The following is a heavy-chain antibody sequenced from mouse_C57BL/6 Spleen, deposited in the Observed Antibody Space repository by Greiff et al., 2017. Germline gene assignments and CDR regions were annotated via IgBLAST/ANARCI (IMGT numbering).Heavy chain of an antibody. CDR3: AREELRLPAWFAY. J-gene: IGHJ3*01. V-gene: IGHV1-81*01. CDR2: IYPRSGTT. CDR1: GYTFTSYG. Sequence: VQLQQSGAELARPGASVKLSCKASGYTFTSYGISWVKQRTGQGLEWIGEIYPRSGTTYYNEKFKGKATLTADKSSSTAYMELRSLTSEDSAVYFCAREELRLPAWFAYWGQGTLVTVSA. D-gene: IGHD3-2*02.